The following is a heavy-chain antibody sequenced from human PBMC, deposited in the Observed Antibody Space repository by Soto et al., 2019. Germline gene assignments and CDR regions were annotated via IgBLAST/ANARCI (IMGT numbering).Heavy chain of an antibody. CDR1: GGSFSGYY. Sequence: SETLSLTCAVYGGSFSGYYWSWIRQPPGKGLEWIGEINHSGSTNYNPSLKSRVTISVDTSKNQFSLKLSSVTAADTAVYYCARGTKSSSDLHYYYYYVMDVWSQGTTVTVSS. J-gene: IGHJ6*02. CDR3: ARGTKSSSDLHYYYYYVMDV. D-gene: IGHD6-6*01. V-gene: IGHV4-34*01. CDR2: INHSGST.